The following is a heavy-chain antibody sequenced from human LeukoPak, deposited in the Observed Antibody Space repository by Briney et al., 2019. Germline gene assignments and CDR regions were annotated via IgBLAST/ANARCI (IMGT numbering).Heavy chain of an antibody. CDR2: IRSKANSYAT. Sequence: PGGSLRLSCAASGFTFSGSAMHWVRQASGKGLEWVGRIRSKANSYATAYAASVKGRFTISGDDSKNTAYLQMNSLKTEDTAVYYCTRQRELWSGYYRVMDVWGKGTTVTVSS. D-gene: IGHD3-3*01. CDR3: TRQRELWSGYYRVMDV. V-gene: IGHV3-73*01. CDR1: GFTFSGSA. J-gene: IGHJ6*04.